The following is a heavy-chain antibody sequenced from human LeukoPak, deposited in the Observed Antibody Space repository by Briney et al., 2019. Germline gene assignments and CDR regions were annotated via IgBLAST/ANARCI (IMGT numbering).Heavy chain of an antibody. CDR2: INHSGST. CDR1: GGSFSGYY. J-gene: IGHJ3*02. Sequence: SETLSLTCAVYGGSFSGYYWSWIRHPPPKGLEWIGEINHSGSTNYNPSLKSRVTISVDTSKNQFSLKLSSVTAADTAVYYCARGLGYCSSTSCYRYNWNYDAFDIWGQGTMVTVSS. D-gene: IGHD2-2*01. CDR3: ARGLGYCSSTSCYRYNWNYDAFDI. V-gene: IGHV4-34*01.